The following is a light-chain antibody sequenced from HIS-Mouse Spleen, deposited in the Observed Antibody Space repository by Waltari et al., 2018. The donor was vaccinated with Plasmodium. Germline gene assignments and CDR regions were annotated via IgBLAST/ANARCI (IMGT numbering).Light chain of an antibody. Sequence: QSALTQPRSVSGSPGLSVTISCTGTSSDVGGYNYISWYQQHPGKAPNIMIYDFSKRPSGVPERFSGAKSGNTASLTISGLQAEDEADYYCCSYAGSYTYVFGTGTKVTVL. CDR2: DFS. CDR1: SSDVGGYNY. V-gene: IGLV2-11*01. J-gene: IGLJ1*01. CDR3: CSYAGSYTYV.